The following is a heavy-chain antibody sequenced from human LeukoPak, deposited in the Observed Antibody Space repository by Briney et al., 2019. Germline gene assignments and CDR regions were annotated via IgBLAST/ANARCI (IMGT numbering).Heavy chain of an antibody. CDR3: ARDLAGGYDILTGYSNWFDP. V-gene: IGHV3-48*01. J-gene: IGHJ5*02. D-gene: IGHD3-9*01. CDR1: GFTFSGYS. CDR2: ISSSSSTI. Sequence: GGSLRLSCVASGFTFSGYSMNWVRQAPGKGLEWVSYISSSSSTIYYADSVKGRFTISRDNAKNSLYLQMNSLRAEDTAVYYCARDLAGGYDILTGYSNWFDPWGQGTLVTVSA.